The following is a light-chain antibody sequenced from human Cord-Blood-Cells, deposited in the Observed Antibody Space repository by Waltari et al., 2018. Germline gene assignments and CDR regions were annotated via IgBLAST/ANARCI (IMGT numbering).Light chain of an antibody. Sequence: NFMLTQPHSVSESPGKTVTISYTRSSGSIASNYVQWYQQRPGSAPTTVIYEDNQRPSGVPDRFSGSIDSSSNSASLTISGLKTEDEADYYCQSYDSSTWVFGGGTKLTVL. CDR1: SGSIASNY. CDR2: EDN. V-gene: IGLV6-57*03. CDR3: QSYDSSTWV. J-gene: IGLJ3*02.